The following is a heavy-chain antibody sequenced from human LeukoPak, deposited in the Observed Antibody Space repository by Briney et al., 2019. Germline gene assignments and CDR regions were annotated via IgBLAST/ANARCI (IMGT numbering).Heavy chain of an antibody. J-gene: IGHJ5*02. CDR2: IVPIFGSA. V-gene: IGHV1-69*13. CDR1: GGTFSSYA. CDR3: AKDEGVANRWFDP. D-gene: IGHD5-12*01. Sequence: ATVKVSCKASGGTFSSYAISWVRQAPGQGLEWMGGIVPIFGSANYAQKFQGRVTITADESTTTAYMELTGLRSEDTAVYYCAKDEGVANRWFDPWGQGTLVTVSS.